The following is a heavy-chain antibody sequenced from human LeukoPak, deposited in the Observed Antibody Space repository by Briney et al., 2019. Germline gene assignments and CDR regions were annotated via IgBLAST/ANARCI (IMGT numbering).Heavy chain of an antibody. D-gene: IGHD1-26*01. CDR1: SGSISGDTSY. CDR2: IYYTGST. CDR3: ARGRSNYYGMDV. J-gene: IGHJ6*02. Sequence: PSEILSLTCTVSSGSISGDTSYWGWIRQPPGKGPEWIASIYYTGSTYYSPSLKSRVTMSVDTSKNLFSLKVSSVTAADTAVYYCARGRSNYYGMDVWGQGTTVTVSS. V-gene: IGHV4-39*07.